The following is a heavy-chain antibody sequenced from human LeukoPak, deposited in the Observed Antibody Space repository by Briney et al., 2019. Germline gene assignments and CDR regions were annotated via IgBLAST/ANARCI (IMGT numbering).Heavy chain of an antibody. J-gene: IGHJ4*02. CDR1: GFTFSSYS. D-gene: IGHD5-24*01. CDR2: ISSSGSYI. Sequence: GGSLRLSCAASGFTFSSYSMNWVRQAPGKGLEWVSSISSSGSYIYYADSVKGRFTISRDNAKNSLYLQMNSLRAEDTAVYYCARRRDGYNPFDYWSQGTLVTVSS. V-gene: IGHV3-21*01. CDR3: ARRRDGYNPFDY.